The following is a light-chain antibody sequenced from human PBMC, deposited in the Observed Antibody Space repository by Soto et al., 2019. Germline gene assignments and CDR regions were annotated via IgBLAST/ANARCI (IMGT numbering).Light chain of an antibody. J-gene: IGKJ1*01. CDR3: QQYVSSGT. CDR1: QSVSNNY. CDR2: GAS. Sequence: TLSLSPGERATLSCRASQSVSNNYLAWYQQKAGQAPRLLIYGASNSATGIPDRFSGSGSGTDFTLTISRLEPEDFAVYYCQQYVSSGTFGQGTKVAIK. V-gene: IGKV3-20*01.